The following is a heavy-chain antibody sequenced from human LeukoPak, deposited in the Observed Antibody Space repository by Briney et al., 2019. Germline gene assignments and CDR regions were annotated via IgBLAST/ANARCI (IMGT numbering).Heavy chain of an antibody. Sequence: GGSLRLSCAASGFTFKKFWMTWVRQAPGKGLEWVANIKQDGSDEYYVDSVKGRFTISRDNAENSVHLQMNSPRAEDTAVYYCARDWDDYGDSVPARGCMDVWGKGTTVTVSS. D-gene: IGHD4-17*01. CDR1: GFTFKKFW. CDR3: ARDWDDYGDSVPARGCMDV. J-gene: IGHJ6*04. CDR2: IKQDGSDE. V-gene: IGHV3-7*03.